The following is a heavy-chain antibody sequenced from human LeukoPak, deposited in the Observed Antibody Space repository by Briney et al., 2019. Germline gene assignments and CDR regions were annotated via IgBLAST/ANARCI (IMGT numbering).Heavy chain of an antibody. D-gene: IGHD4-17*01. CDR1: GFTFSSYW. V-gene: IGHV3-74*01. J-gene: IGHJ5*02. CDR3: ARVFGDDYGDDWFDP. Sequence: HTGGSLRLSCAASGFTFSSYWMHWVRQALGKGLVWVSRINSDGSSTSYADSVKGRFTISRDNAKNTLYLQMNSLRAEDTAVYYCARVFGDDYGDDWFDPWGQGTLVTVSS. CDR2: INSDGSST.